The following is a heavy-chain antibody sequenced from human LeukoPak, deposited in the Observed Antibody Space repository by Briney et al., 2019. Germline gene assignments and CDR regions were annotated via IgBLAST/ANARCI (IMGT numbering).Heavy chain of an antibody. CDR2: IYHSGST. D-gene: IGHD3-22*01. Sequence: SETLSLTCTVSGYSISSGYYWGWIRQPPGKGLEWIGSIYHSGSTYYNPSLKSRVTISVDTSKNQFSLKLSSVAAADTAVYYCAMVVVINRFDYWGQGTLVTVSS. CDR3: AMVVVINRFDY. V-gene: IGHV4-38-2*02. CDR1: GYSISSGYY. J-gene: IGHJ4*02.